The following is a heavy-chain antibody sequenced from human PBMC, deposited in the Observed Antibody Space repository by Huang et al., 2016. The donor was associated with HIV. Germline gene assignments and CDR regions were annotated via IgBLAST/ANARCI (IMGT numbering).Heavy chain of an antibody. CDR2: SNHRGST. Sequence: QVQLQQWGAGLLKPSETLSLTCAVYGGSFSGYYWGWIRQPPGKGREWFGESNHRGSTNYTPARKSRVTISVDTSKNQFSLKLSSVTAADTAVYYCARILMYYNSSGYGFDYWGQGTLVTVSS. CDR1: GGSFSGYY. CDR3: ARILMYYNSSGYGFDY. J-gene: IGHJ4*02. V-gene: IGHV4-34*01. D-gene: IGHD3-22*01.